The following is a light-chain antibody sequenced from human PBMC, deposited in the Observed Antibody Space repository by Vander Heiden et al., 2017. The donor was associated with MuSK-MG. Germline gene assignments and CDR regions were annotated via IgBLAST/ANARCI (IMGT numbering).Light chain of an antibody. J-gene: IGKJ4*01. V-gene: IGKV1-39*01. CDR2: TTS. Sequence: DIQMTQSPSSLSASVGDRVTITCRASQSISGNLNWYQQKPGKAPNVLIHTTSSLQSGVPSRFSGSGSGTDFTLTINSLQPEDSGTYYCQQSYSPVLTFGGGTKVEIK. CDR3: QQSYSPVLT. CDR1: QSISGN.